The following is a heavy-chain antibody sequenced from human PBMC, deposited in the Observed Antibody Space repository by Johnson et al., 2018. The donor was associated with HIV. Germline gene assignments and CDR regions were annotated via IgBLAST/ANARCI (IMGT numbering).Heavy chain of an antibody. J-gene: IGHJ3*01. CDR2: ISYDGSNK. V-gene: IGHV3-30*18. CDR1: GLSFSNFG. CDR3: AKE. Sequence: QVQLVESGGGVVQPGKSLTLSCVASGLSFSNFGIHWVRQAPGKGPEWVAVISYDGSNKYYADSVKGRFTISRDNSKNTMYLQMNSLRAEDTAVYYCAKEGGRGTMVTVSS.